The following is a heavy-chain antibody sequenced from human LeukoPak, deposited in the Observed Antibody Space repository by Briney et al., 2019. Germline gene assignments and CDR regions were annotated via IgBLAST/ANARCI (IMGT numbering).Heavy chain of an antibody. CDR2: INPNSGGT. Sequence: ASVKVSCKASGYTFTTYDINWVRQAPGQGLEWMGRINPNSGGTNYAQKFQGRVTMTRGTSISTAYMELSRLRSDDTAVYYCARPHTVLFNWFDPWGQGTLVTVSS. CDR3: ARPHTVLFNWFDP. CDR1: GYTFTTYD. J-gene: IGHJ5*02. V-gene: IGHV1-2*06. D-gene: IGHD4-11*01.